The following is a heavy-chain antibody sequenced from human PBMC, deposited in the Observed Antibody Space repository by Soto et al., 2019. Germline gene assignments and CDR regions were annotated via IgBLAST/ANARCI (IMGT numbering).Heavy chain of an antibody. CDR2: IYYSGST. CDR1: GGSISSSGYY. J-gene: IGHJ6*02. CDR3: ARHLPPGDFWSGYPMDV. V-gene: IGHV4-39*01. Sequence: QLQLQESGPGLVKPSETLSLTCTVSGGSISSSGYYWGWIRQPPGKGLEWIGSIYYSGSTYYNPSLKSRVTISVDTSKNQFSLNLSSVTAADTAVYYCARHLPPGDFWSGYPMDVWGQGTTVAVSS. D-gene: IGHD3-3*01.